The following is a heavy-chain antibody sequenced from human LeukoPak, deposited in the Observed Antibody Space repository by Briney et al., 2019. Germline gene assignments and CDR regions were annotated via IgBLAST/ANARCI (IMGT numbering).Heavy chain of an antibody. Sequence: PGGSLRLSCAASGFTFRSYSMNWVRQAPGKGLECASYISRSGNTIYYADSVKGRFTISRDNAKNSLYLQMNSLRAEDTAVYYCARDLSGYNFFPDYWGQGTLVTVSS. D-gene: IGHD5-24*01. V-gene: IGHV3-48*01. CDR2: ISRSGNTI. CDR1: GFTFRSYS. J-gene: IGHJ4*02. CDR3: ARDLSGYNFFPDY.